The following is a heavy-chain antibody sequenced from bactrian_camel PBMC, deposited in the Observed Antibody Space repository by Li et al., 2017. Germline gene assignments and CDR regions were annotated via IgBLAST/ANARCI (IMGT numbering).Heavy chain of an antibody. V-gene: IGHV3S55*01. CDR2: IDRDGIR. J-gene: IGHJ4*01. Sequence: QLVESGGGSVQAGGSLRHSCGASGSIYGDACVGWVRQAPGKEREGVAMIDRDGIRNYAAAVKGRFTISQDKAAGTLNLTLDSLKPEDTAMYYCAARPRCSSVMGFILSGGSRSQMGAAYWGQGTQVTVS. CDR1: GSIYGDAC. CDR3: AARPRCSSVMGFILSGGSRSQMGAAY. D-gene: IGHD2*01.